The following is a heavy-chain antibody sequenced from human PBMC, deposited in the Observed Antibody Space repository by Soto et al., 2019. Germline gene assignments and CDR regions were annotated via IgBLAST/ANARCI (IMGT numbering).Heavy chain of an antibody. CDR3: TVNFVTVTDTTFDY. D-gene: IGHD2-21*02. J-gene: IGHJ4*02. Sequence: KPGWSLRLSCAASVLTFINAWLSWVRQVPGKGLEWVGRIKSGNEGGTTDYAAPVKGRFTISRDDVKNTLYLQMNSLKTEDTAVYYCTVNFVTVTDTTFDYWGQGTLVTVSS. V-gene: IGHV3-15*01. CDR1: VLTFINAW. CDR2: IKSGNEGGTT.